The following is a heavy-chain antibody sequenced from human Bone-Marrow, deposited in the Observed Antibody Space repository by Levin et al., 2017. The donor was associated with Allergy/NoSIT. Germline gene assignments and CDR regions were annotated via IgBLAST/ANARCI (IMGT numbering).Heavy chain of an antibody. D-gene: IGHD1/OR15-1a*01. J-gene: IGHJ5*02. V-gene: IGHV4-31*03. CDR1: GGSISSGGYY. CDR2: IYYSGST. CDR3: ARDKGITGTTSSWFDP. Sequence: SETLSLTCTVSGGSISSGGYYWSWIRQHPGKGLEWIGYIYYSGSTYYNPSLKSRVTISVDTSKNQFSLKLSSVTAADTAVYYCARDKGITGTTSSWFDPWGQGTLVTVSS.